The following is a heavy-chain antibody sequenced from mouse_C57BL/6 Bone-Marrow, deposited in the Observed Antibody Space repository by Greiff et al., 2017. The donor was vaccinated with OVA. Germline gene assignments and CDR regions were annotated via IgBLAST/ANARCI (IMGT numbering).Heavy chain of an antibody. D-gene: IGHD3-2*02. V-gene: IGHV14-2*01. Sequence: VQLQQSGAELVKPGASVKLSCTASGFNIKDYYMHWVKQRTEQGLEWIGRIDPEDGETKYAPKFQGQATITADTSSNTAYLQLSSLTSEDTAVYYCARSRDSAGYDPYYAMDYWGQGTSVTVSS. CDR1: GFNIKDYY. CDR2: IDPEDGET. J-gene: IGHJ4*01. CDR3: ARSRDSAGYDPYYAMDY.